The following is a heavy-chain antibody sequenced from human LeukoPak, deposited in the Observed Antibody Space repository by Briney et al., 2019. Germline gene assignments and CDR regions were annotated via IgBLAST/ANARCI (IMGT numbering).Heavy chain of an antibody. Sequence: PSETLSLTCTVSGGSISSSSYYWGWIRQPPGKGLEWIGSISDSGDTYYNPSLKSRVTMSVDTSKNQFSLRLSSVTATDTAVYFCARQVRREPPSGDDCWGPGTLVTVSS. CDR2: ISDSGDT. J-gene: IGHJ4*02. V-gene: IGHV4-39*01. CDR1: GGSISSSSYY. D-gene: IGHD2-15*01. CDR3: ARQVRREPPSGDDC.